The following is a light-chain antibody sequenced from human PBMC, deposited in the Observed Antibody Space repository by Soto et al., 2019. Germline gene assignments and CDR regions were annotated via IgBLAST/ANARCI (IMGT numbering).Light chain of an antibody. CDR3: CSYASTTVV. CDR1: SSDIGGYNY. Sequence: QLVLTQPASVSGSPGQSITISCTGTSSDIGGYNYVSWYQQHPGKAPKLMIYEVSNRPSGVSDRFAGSKSGNTASLTISGLQAEDEADYHCCSYASTTVVFGGGTKLTVL. J-gene: IGLJ2*01. CDR2: EVS. V-gene: IGLV2-14*01.